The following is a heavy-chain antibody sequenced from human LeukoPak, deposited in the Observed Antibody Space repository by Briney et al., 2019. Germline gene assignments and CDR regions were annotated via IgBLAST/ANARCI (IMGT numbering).Heavy chain of an antibody. Sequence: SETLSLTCAVYGGSFSGYYWSWIRQPPGKGQEWIGEINHSGSTNYNPSLKSRVTISVDTSKNQFSLKLSSVTAADTAVYYCARGPVRCSGGSCFHAYYYYGMDVWGQGTTVTVSS. CDR1: GGSFSGYY. CDR3: ARGPVRCSGGSCFHAYYYYGMDV. J-gene: IGHJ6*02. D-gene: IGHD2-15*01. CDR2: INHSGST. V-gene: IGHV4-34*01.